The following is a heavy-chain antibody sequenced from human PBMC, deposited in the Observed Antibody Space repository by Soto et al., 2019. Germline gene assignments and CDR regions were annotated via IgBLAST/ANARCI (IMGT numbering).Heavy chain of an antibody. Sequence: GVSLRLSCAASGFTFSSYAMRWVRQAPGKGLEWVSAISGSGGSTYYADSVKGRFTISRDNSKNTLYLQMNSLRIEDTAVYYCARELERVFDYWGQGTLVTVSS. CDR1: GFTFSSYA. J-gene: IGHJ4*02. D-gene: IGHD1-1*01. CDR2: ISGSGGST. V-gene: IGHV3-23*01. CDR3: ARELERVFDY.